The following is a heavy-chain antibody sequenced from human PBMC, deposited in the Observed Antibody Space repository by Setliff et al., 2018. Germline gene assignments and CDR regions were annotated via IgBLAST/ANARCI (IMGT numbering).Heavy chain of an antibody. CDR3: AREATGGYSYFDY. CDR2: IYHSGST. J-gene: IGHJ4*02. D-gene: IGHD5-18*01. Sequence: ETLSLTCAVSGYSISSGYYWGWIRQPPGKGLEWIGSIYHSGSTYYNPSLKSRVTISVDTSKNQFSLKLSSVTAADTAVYYCAREATGGYSYFDYWGQGTLVTVSS. V-gene: IGHV4-38-2*02. CDR1: GYSISSGYY.